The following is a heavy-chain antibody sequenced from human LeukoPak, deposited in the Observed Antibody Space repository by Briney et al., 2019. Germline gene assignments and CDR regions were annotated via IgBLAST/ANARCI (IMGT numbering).Heavy chain of an antibody. V-gene: IGHV1-18*01. D-gene: IGHD1-26*01. CDR1: GYTFTSYG. CDR2: ISAYNGNT. CDR3: ARADEITSGATGGAFDI. J-gene: IGHJ3*02. Sequence: ASVKVSCKASGYTFTSYGISWVRQAPGQGLEWMGWISAYNGNTNYAQKLQGRVTMTTDTSTSTAYMELRSLRSDHTAVYYCARADEITSGATGGAFDIWGQGTMVTVSS.